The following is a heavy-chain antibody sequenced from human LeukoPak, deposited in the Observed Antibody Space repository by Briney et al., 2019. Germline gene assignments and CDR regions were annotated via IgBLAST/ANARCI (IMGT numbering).Heavy chain of an antibody. CDR3: AKNSSGYFLDY. CDR1: GFTFSSYA. CDR2: ISGSGDTT. J-gene: IGHJ4*02. D-gene: IGHD3-22*01. Sequence: PGGSLRLSCAASGFTFSSYAMSWVRQAPGKGLEWVSGISGSGDTTYFADSVKGRFTISRDNSKNTLYLQMDGLRVEDTAIYYCAKNSSGYFLDYWGQGTQVTVSS. V-gene: IGHV3-23*01.